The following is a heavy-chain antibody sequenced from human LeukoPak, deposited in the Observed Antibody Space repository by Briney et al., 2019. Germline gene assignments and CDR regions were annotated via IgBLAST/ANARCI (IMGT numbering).Heavy chain of an antibody. CDR1: GYTFTSYD. D-gene: IGHD6-13*01. Sequence: VASVTVSCTASGYTFTSYDINWVRQATGQGLEWMGWMNPNSGNTGYAQKFQGRVTMTRNTSISTAYMELSSLRSEDTAVYYCARMSQIAAAGDYYYYYGMDVWGQGTTVTVSS. J-gene: IGHJ6*02. V-gene: IGHV1-8*01. CDR3: ARMSQIAAAGDYYYYYGMDV. CDR2: MNPNSGNT.